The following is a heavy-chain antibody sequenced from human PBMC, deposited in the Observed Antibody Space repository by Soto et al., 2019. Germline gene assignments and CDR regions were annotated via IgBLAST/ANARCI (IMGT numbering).Heavy chain of an antibody. Sequence: LSLTCSVSGDSISNLDYFWAWIRQPPGQALEYIGYIYKSATAYYNPSFESRVAISVDTSKSQFSLNVTSVTAADTAVYFCARGRYCLTGRCFPNWVDSWGQGALVTVS. CDR3: ARGRYCLTGRCFPNWVDS. V-gene: IGHV4-30-4*01. CDR2: IYKSATA. J-gene: IGHJ5*01. D-gene: IGHD7-27*01. CDR1: GDSISNLDYF.